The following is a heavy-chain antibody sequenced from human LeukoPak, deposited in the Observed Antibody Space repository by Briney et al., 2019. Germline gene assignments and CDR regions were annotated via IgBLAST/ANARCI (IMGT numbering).Heavy chain of an antibody. CDR2: IKQDGGEK. D-gene: IGHD2-15*01. CDR1: GFTFSSSW. J-gene: IGHJ6*02. CDR3: ARDKSHCGGGSCYYYGMDV. Sequence: GGSLRLSCAASGFTFSSSWMTWVRQAPGEGLEWVANIKQDGGEKYYVDSVKGRFTISRDNVKNSLYLQMNSLRAGGTAVYYCARDKSHCGGGSCYYYGMDVWGQGTTVTVSS. V-gene: IGHV3-7*03.